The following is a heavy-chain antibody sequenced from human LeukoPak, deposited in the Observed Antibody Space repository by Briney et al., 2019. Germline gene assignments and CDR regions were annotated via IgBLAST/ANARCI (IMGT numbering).Heavy chain of an antibody. J-gene: IGHJ4*02. CDR2: VRSKANSYAT. Sequence: GGSLRLSCAASGFTFSGSAMHWVRQASGKGLEWVGRVRSKANSYATAYAASVKGRFTISRDDSENTAYLQMNSLKTEDTAVYFCTRGRDYGDPYYFDYWGQGTLVTVSS. CDR1: GFTFSGSA. D-gene: IGHD4-17*01. CDR3: TRGRDYGDPYYFDY. V-gene: IGHV3-73*01.